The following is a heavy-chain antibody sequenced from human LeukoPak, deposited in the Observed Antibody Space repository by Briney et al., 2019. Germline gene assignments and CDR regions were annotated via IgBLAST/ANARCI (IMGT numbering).Heavy chain of an antibody. Sequence: GGSLRLSCAASGFIASNKYMSWVRQAPGKGLEWVSTIRSDGTTDYADSVKGRFTISRDDSKNTVYLQMDSLRVEDTAVCSCARRRGGYGEGELDYWGQGTLVTVSS. CDR1: GFIASNKY. J-gene: IGHJ4*02. D-gene: IGHD4-17*01. V-gene: IGHV3-66*04. CDR3: ARRRGGYGEGELDY. CDR2: IRSDGTT.